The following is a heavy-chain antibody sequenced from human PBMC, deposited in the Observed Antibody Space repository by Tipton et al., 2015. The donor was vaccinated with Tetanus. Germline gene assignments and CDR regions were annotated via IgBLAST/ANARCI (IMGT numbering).Heavy chain of an antibody. V-gene: IGHV3-48*03. D-gene: IGHD5-12*01. J-gene: IGHJ4*02. Sequence: SLRLSCAASGFTFSSSDMIWVRQAPGKGLEWISYIGSSGRTKYYADSVTGRFTISRENAKNSLYLQMNSLRVEDTAVYYCARLVGGDRGYEEAFDSWGQGTLVTVSS. CDR1: GFTFSSSD. CDR3: ARLVGGDRGYEEAFDS. CDR2: IGSSGRTK.